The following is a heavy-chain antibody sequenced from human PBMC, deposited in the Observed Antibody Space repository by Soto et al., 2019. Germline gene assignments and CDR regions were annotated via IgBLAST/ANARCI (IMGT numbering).Heavy chain of an antibody. J-gene: IGHJ4*02. CDR3: VSEWGSLTLDY. CDR1: GGTLSNAW. Sequence: ETLTLSCAASGGTLSNAWMNWVRQAPGKGLEWVANIKKDGGGNLYVDSVKGRFTTSRDNTKHSLFLQITSLRAEDTAVYYCVSEWGSLTLDYWGQGTLVTVSS. D-gene: IGHD3-16*01. V-gene: IGHV3-7*03. CDR2: IKKDGGGN.